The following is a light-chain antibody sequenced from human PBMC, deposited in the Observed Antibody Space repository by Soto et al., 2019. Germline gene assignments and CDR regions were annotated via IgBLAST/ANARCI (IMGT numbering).Light chain of an antibody. Sequence: QAVVTQSPSLSGTPGQRVTISCSGSNFNVKNNYVYWYQQFAGTAPKLLIYSNNRRPSGVPDRFSGSKSGSSASLAISGLRPEYEADYYCASWDDSLSETVFGGGTQLTVL. J-gene: IGLJ7*01. CDR1: NFNVKNNY. CDR2: SNN. CDR3: ASWDDSLSETV. V-gene: IGLV1-47*01.